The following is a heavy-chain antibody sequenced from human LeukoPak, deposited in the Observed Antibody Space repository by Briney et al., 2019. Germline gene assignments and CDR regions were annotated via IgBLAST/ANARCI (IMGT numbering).Heavy chain of an antibody. CDR2: IVVGSGNT. J-gene: IGHJ6*02. CDR1: GFTFTSSA. D-gene: IGHD2-15*01. V-gene: IGHV1-58*02. Sequence: SVKVSCKASGFTFTSSAIQWVRQARGQRLEWIGWIVVGSGNTNYAQRFQERVTITRDMSTSTAYMELSSLRSEDTAVYYCAADLGYCSGGSCYYYYGMDVWGQGTTVTVSS. CDR3: AADLGYCSGGSCYYYYGMDV.